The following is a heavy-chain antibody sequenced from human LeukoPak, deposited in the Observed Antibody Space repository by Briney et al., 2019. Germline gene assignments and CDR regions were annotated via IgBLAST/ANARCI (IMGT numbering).Heavy chain of an antibody. CDR2: IRSSSSDT. D-gene: IGHD7-27*01. J-gene: IGHJ4*02. Sequence: GGSLRLSCAASGFSFSSFSMNWVRQAPGKGLEWVSSIRSSSSDTYYADSVKGRFTISRDNTKNSLYLQMNSLRAEDTAVYYCARDYTGGWNDYWGQGTVVTVSS. CDR1: GFSFSSFS. CDR3: ARDYTGGWNDY. V-gene: IGHV3-21*01.